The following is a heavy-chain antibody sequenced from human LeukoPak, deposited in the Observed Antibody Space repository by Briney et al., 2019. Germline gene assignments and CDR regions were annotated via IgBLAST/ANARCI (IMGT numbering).Heavy chain of an antibody. J-gene: IGHJ6*03. CDR3: ARGGDIVVVPAAARNYYYYMDV. D-gene: IGHD2-2*01. Sequence: SETLSLTCAVYGGSFSGYYWSRIRQPPGKGLEWIGEINHSGSTNYNPSLKSRVTISVDTSKNQFSLKLSSVTAADTAVYYCARGGDIVVVPAAARNYYYYMDVWGKGTTVTVSS. CDR2: INHSGST. CDR1: GGSFSGYY. V-gene: IGHV4-34*01.